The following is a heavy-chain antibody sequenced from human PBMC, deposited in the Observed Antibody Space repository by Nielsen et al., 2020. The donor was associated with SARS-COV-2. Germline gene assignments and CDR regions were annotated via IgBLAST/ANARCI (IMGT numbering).Heavy chain of an antibody. CDR3: ARLPQNYDFWSVNYYYYGMDV. D-gene: IGHD3-3*01. CDR1: GYTFTSYG. CDR2: ISAYNGNT. Sequence: ASVKVSYKASGYTFTSYGISWVRQAPGQGLEWMGWISAYNGNTNYAQKLQGRVTMTTDTSTSTAYMELRSLRSDDTAVYYCARLPQNYDFWSVNYYYYGMDVWGQGTTVTVSS. V-gene: IGHV1-18*01. J-gene: IGHJ6*02.